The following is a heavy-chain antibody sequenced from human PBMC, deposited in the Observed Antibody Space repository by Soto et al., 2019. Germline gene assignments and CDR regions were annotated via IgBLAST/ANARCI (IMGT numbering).Heavy chain of an antibody. CDR3: ARGYYGSGSYSN. CDR1: GFTFSSYA. J-gene: IGHJ4*02. V-gene: IGHV3-30-3*01. CDR2: ISYDGSNK. Sequence: QVQLVESGGGVVQPGRSLRLSCAASGFTFSSYAMHWVRQAPGKGLEWVAVISYDGSNKYYADSVKGRFTISRDNSKNARYLQMNSLRAEDTAVYYGARGYYGSGSYSNWGQGTLVTVSS. D-gene: IGHD3-10*01.